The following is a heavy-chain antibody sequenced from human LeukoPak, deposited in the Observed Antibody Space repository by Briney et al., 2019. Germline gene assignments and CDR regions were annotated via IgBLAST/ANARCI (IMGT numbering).Heavy chain of an antibody. CDR3: ARRRSGSFFDY. CDR2: IYYSGST. CDR1: GGSISSSSYY. V-gene: IGHV4-39*01. J-gene: IGHJ4*02. Sequence: WETVSLTCTVSGGSISSSSYYWGWIRQPPGKGLEWIGSIYYSGSTYYNPSLKSRVTISVDTSKNQFSLKLSSVTAADTAVYYCARRRSGSFFDYWGQGTLVTVSS. D-gene: IGHD1-26*01.